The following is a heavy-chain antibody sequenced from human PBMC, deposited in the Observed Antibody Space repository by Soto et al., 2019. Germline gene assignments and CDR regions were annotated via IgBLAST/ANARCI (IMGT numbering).Heavy chain of an antibody. V-gene: IGHV4-59*01. D-gene: IGHD1-26*01. CDR1: GGSISSYY. CDR2: IYYSGST. J-gene: IGHJ4*02. CDR3: ARRYGGNFDY. Sequence: SATLSLTCTVSGGSISSYYWSWIRQPPGKGLEWIGYIYYSGSTNYNPSLKSRVTISVDTSKNQFSLKVSSVTAADTAVYYCARRYGGNFDYWGQGTLVTVSS.